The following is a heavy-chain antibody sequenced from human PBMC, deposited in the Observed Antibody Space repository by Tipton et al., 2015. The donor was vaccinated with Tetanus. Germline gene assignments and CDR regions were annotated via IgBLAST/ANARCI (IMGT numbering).Heavy chain of an antibody. CDR1: GFTFDDYA. Sequence: SLRLSCAASGFTFDDYAMHWVRQAPGKGLEWVSGISWNSGSIGYADSAKGRFTTSRDNAKNSLYLQMNSLRAEDMALYYCAKDVDTAMVMLSAFDIWGQGTMVTVSS. D-gene: IGHD5-18*01. J-gene: IGHJ3*02. V-gene: IGHV3-9*03. CDR2: ISWNSGSI. CDR3: AKDVDTAMVMLSAFDI.